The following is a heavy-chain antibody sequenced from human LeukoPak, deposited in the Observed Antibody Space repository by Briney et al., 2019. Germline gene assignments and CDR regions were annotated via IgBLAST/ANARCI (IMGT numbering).Heavy chain of an antibody. V-gene: IGHV1-2*02. CDR1: GYTFTGYY. CDR3: ARYTVYDYIWGSMH. CDR2: INSNSGDR. J-gene: IGHJ4*02. D-gene: IGHD3-16*01. Sequence: ASVKVSCKASGYTFTGYYMHWVRQAPGQGLEWMGWINSNSGDRRYARDFQGRITLTGDTSFSTAYMELSSLRSDDTAVYYCARYTVYDYIWGSMHWGQGTLVTVSS.